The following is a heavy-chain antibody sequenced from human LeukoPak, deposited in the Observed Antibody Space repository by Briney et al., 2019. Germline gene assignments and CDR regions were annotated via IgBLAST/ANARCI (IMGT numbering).Heavy chain of an antibody. V-gene: IGHV4-34*01. CDR3: ARKSIVAAGRKPYDY. Sequence: SETLSLTCTVYGGPFSGYYWSWIRQPPGKGLEWIGEIDHSGRTNSNPSLKSRVTISVDMSKNQFSLRLSSVTAADTAVYYCARKSIVAAGRKPYDYWDQGTLVTVSP. D-gene: IGHD6-13*01. CDR1: GGPFSGYY. CDR2: IDHSGRT. J-gene: IGHJ4*02.